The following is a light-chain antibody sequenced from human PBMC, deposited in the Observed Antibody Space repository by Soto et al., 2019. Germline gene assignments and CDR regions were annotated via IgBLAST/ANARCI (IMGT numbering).Light chain of an antibody. CDR3: QQRSNWPLT. CDR2: DAS. CDR1: QSVSSY. J-gene: IGKJ4*01. V-gene: IGKV3-11*01. Sequence: EIVLTQSPATLSLSPGERATLSCRTSQSVSSYLAWYQQKPGQAPRLLIYDASNRATGIPARFSGSGSGTDFTLTISSLEPEDFAVYYCQQRSNWPLTFGGGIKVDI.